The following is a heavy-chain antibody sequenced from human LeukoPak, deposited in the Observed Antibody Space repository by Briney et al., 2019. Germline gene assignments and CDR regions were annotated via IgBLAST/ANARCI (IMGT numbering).Heavy chain of an antibody. J-gene: IGHJ4*02. V-gene: IGHV3-7*01. Sequence: PGGSLRLSCAASGFTFSSYRMSWVRQAPGKGLEWVANINQDGSEKDYVDSVKGRFTISRDNAKNSHYLQMNSLRAEDTAVYYCARGRSYYIYWGQGTLVTVSS. D-gene: IGHD3-10*01. CDR2: INQDGSEK. CDR1: GFTFSSYR. CDR3: ARGRSYYIY.